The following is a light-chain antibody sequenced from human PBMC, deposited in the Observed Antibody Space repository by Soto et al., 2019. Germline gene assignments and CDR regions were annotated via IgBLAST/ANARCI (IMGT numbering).Light chain of an antibody. CDR2: AAS. CDR3: QQYTNAHGIT. J-gene: IGKJ5*01. V-gene: IGKV3-20*01. Sequence: PGERATLSCRASQGVGNKYLAWYQQRPGQAPSLLIYAASSRATGVPDRFSGSGSGTDFTLTISRLEHEDFAVYYCQQYTNAHGITFGQGTRLEIK. CDR1: QGVGNKY.